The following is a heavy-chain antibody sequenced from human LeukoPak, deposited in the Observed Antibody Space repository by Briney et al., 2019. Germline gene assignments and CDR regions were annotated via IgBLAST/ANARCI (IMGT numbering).Heavy chain of an antibody. CDR2: IYYSGST. D-gene: IGHD2-21*01. CDR1: GGSISSSGYY. Sequence: SETLSLTCTVSGGSISSSGYYWGWIRQPPGKGLEWIGSIYYSGSTYYNPSLKSRVTISVDTSKNQFSLKLSSVTAADTAVYYCARQKVKGPYYFDYWGQGTLVTVSS. V-gene: IGHV4-39*01. CDR3: ARQKVKGPYYFDY. J-gene: IGHJ4*02.